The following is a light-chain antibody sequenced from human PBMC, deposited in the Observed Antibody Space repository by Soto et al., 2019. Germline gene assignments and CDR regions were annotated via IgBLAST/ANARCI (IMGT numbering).Light chain of an antibody. CDR1: QSTSNN. CDR2: AAS. J-gene: IGKJ2*01. CDR3: QQGDSAPFT. V-gene: IGKV1-39*01. Sequence: DIQMTQSPSSLSASVGDRVTITCRASQSTSNNLAWYQQKPGKAPNLLIYAASSLPSGVPSRFSGSGSGTDFTLTISSLQPEDFATYYCQQGDSAPFTFGHGTKLESK.